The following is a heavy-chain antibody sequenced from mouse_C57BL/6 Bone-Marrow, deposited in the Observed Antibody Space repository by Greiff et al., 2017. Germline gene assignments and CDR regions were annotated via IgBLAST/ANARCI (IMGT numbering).Heavy chain of an antibody. J-gene: IGHJ2*01. CDR2: IDPENGDT. Sequence: EVQLQQSGAELVRPGASVKLSCTASGFNIKDDYMHWVKQRPEQGLEWIGWIDPENGDTEYASKFQGTATITADTSSNTAYLQLSSLTSEDTAVYYCTPITTVVATSYFDYWGQGTTLTVSS. CDR1: GFNIKDDY. V-gene: IGHV14-4*01. CDR3: TPITTVVATSYFDY. D-gene: IGHD1-1*01.